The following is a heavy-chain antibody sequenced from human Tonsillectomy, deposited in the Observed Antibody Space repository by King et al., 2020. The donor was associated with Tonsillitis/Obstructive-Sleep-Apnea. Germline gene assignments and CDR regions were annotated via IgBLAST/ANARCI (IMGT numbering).Heavy chain of an antibody. CDR3: TTYYYGSGSYPLDY. J-gene: IGHJ4*02. D-gene: IGHD3-10*01. V-gene: IGHV3-15*01. Sequence: VQLVESGGGLVKPGGSLRLSCAASGFVFSNAWMSWVRQAPGKGLEWVGHIKSKTSGGTTDYAAPVKGRFTISRDDAKTTLFLQKNSLKSEDTAVYYCTTYYYGSGSYPLDYWGQGTLVTVSS. CDR2: IKSKTSGGTT. CDR1: GFVFSNAW.